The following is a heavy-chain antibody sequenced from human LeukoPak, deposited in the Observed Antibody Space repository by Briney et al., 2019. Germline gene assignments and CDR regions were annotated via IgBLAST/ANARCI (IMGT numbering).Heavy chain of an antibody. CDR2: IRSKAYGGTT. J-gene: IGHJ4*02. D-gene: IGHD4-23*01. Sequence: QPGRSLRLSYTASGFTFGDYAMSWVRQAPGKGLEWVGFIRSKAYGGTTEYAASVKGRFTISRDDSKSIAYLQMNSLKTEDTAVYYCTREGVTHYFDYWGQGTLVTVSS. CDR1: GFTFGDYA. CDR3: TREGVTHYFDY. V-gene: IGHV3-49*04.